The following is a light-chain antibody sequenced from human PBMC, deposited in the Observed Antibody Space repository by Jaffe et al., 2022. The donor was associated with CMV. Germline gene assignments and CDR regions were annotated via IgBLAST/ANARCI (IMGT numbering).Light chain of an antibody. CDR1: SSDVGGYNY. J-gene: IGLJ3*02. V-gene: IGLV2-11*01. CDR3: SSYAGNYTVL. CDR2: DVT. Sequence: QSALTQPRSVSGSPGQSVTISCTGTSSDVGGYNYVSWYQQHPGKAPTLMIYDVTKRPSGVPGRFSGSKSGNTASLTISGLQAEDEADYSCSSYAGNYTVLFGGGTKLTVL.